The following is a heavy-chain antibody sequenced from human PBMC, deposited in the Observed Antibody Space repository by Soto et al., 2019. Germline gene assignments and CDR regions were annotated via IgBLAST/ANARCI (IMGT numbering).Heavy chain of an antibody. V-gene: IGHV1-69*02. CDR1: GGTFSSYT. J-gene: IGHJ4*02. D-gene: IGHD3-9*01. CDR3: ARAVQYDILTGDYFDY. CDR2: IIPILGIA. Sequence: QVQLVQSGAEVKKPGSSVKVSCKASGGTFSSYTISWVRQAPGQGLEWMGMIIPILGIANYAQKFQGRVTITADKSTSTAYMELSSLRSEDTAVYYCARAVQYDILTGDYFDYLGQGTLVTVSS.